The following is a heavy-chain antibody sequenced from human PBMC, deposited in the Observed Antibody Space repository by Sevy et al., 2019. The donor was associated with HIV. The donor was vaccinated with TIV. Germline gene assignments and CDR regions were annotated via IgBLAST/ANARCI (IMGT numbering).Heavy chain of an antibody. J-gene: IGHJ4*02. V-gene: IGHV3-33*01. Sequence: LSLTCAASGFSISGYGMHWVRQAPGKGLEWVAVIWYDGTNKEYEDSVKGRFTISRDNSKNTLYLQMNSLRAEDTAGYYCAREDIRVAGIGYYFHSWGQGTLVTVSS. CDR1: GFSISGYG. CDR3: AREDIRVAGIGYYFHS. D-gene: IGHD6-19*01. CDR2: IWYDGTNK.